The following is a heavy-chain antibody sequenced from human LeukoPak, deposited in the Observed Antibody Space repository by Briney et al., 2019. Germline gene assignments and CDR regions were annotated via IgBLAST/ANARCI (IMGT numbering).Heavy chain of an antibody. V-gene: IGHV3-7*03. J-gene: IGHJ4*02. D-gene: IGHD1/OR15-1a*01. CDR2: IKQDGSEK. CDR3: AKGPRALEHSTHYFDY. CDR1: GFTFSSYW. Sequence: GGSLRLSCAASGFTFSSYWMSWVRQAPGKGLEWVANIKQDGSEKYYVDSVKGRFTISRDNAKNTLYLQMNSLGVEDTAVYYCAKGPRALEHSTHYFDYWGQGTLVTVSS.